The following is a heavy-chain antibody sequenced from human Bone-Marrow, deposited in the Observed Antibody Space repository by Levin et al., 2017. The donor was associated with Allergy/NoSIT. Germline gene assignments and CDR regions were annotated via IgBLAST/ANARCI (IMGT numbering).Heavy chain of an antibody. CDR2: VYHNGNT. D-gene: IGHD3-10*01. J-gene: IGHJ3*02. CDR3: ARELWASRSYHDAFEM. CDR1: GYSINIGYY. Sequence: SETLSLTCAVSGYSINIGYYWVWIRQAPGKGLEWIGKVYHNGNTRYKPSLKGRVTISIDTSKNHFSLRLTSLTAADTAVYYCARELWASRSYHDAFEMWGQGTKVFVSS. V-gene: IGHV4-38-2*02.